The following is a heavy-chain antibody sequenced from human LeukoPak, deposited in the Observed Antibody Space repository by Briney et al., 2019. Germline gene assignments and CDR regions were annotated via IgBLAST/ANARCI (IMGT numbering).Heavy chain of an antibody. CDR2: IYYSGST. CDR3: ARCKKNNYDSSGYHGDWFDP. J-gene: IGHJ5*02. D-gene: IGHD3-22*01. Sequence: PSETLSLTCTVSGGSISSSSYYWGWIRQPPGRGLEWIESIYYSGSTYYNPSLKSRVTISVDTSKNQFSLKLSSVTAADTAVYYCARCKKNNYDSSGYHGDWFDPWGQGTLVTVSS. V-gene: IGHV4-39*01. CDR1: GGSISSSSYY.